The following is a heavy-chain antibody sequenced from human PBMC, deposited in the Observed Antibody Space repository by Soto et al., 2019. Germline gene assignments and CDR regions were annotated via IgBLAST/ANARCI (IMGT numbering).Heavy chain of an antibody. D-gene: IGHD3-3*01. CDR2: INPNSGGT. V-gene: IGHV1-2*04. CDR3: AREFKDDFWSGYNNWFDP. CDR1: GYTFTGYQ. J-gene: IGHJ5*02. Sequence: ASLKVSCKASGYTFTGYQMHWVRQAPGQGLEWMRWINPNSGGTNYAQKFQGWVTMTRDTSISTAYMELSRLRSDDTAVYYCAREFKDDFWSGYNNWFDPWGQGTLVTVSS.